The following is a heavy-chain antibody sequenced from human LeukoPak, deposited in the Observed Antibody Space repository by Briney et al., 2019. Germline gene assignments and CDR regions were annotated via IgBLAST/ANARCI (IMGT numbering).Heavy chain of an antibody. V-gene: IGHV5-51*01. CDR1: GYSFTTYW. CDR2: IYPGDSDA. D-gene: IGHD3-10*01. Sequence: GESLKISCKGSGYSFTTYWIGWVRQMPGKGLEWMGIIYPGDSDARYSPSFQGQVTISADKSISTAFLQWSSLKASDTAMYYCARNRRSLTFGELSVWGQGTLVTVSS. J-gene: IGHJ4*02. CDR3: ARNRRSLTFGELSV.